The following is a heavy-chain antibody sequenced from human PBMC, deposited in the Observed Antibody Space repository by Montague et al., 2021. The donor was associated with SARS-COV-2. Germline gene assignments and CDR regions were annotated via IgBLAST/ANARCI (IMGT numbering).Heavy chain of an antibody. J-gene: IGHJ4*02. Sequence: SETLSLTCTVAGGSISSGSYYWGWFRQPPGRGLERIGNIHSSGTTYYKSRVTISVDTSKNQFSLKMTSVTAADTAVYYCARRLGGSGWLDYWGQGTLVTVSS. D-gene: IGHD6-25*01. CDR2: IHSSGTT. V-gene: IGHV4-39*01. CDR1: GGSISSGSYY. CDR3: ARRLGGSGWLDY.